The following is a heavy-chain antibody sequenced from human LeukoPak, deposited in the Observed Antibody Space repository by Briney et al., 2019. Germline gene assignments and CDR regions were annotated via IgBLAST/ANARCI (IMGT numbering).Heavy chain of an antibody. CDR1: GFTFSSYS. CDR3: AKVTHGGTTVTTGRPNWFDP. Sequence: GGSLRLSCAASGFTFSSYSMNWVRQAPGKGLEWVSSISSSSSYIYYADSVKGRFTISRDNAKNSLYLQMNSLRAEDTAVYYCAKVTHGGTTVTTGRPNWFDPWGQGTLVTVSS. V-gene: IGHV3-21*04. D-gene: IGHD4-17*01. J-gene: IGHJ5*02. CDR2: ISSSSSYI.